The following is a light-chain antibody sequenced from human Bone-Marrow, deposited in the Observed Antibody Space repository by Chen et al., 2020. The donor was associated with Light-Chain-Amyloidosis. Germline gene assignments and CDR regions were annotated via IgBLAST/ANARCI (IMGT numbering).Light chain of an antibody. V-gene: IGLV2-23*02. CDR1: SSDVGSYNL. Sequence: QSALTQTASVSGSPGQSITISCTGTSSDVGSYNLVSWYQQHPGKAPKLMIYEVSKRPSGVSKRYSGSKSGNTASLTISGLQAEDEADYYCCSYAGSSTLVFGGGTKLTVL. CDR3: CSYAGSSTLV. CDR2: EVS. J-gene: IGLJ2*01.